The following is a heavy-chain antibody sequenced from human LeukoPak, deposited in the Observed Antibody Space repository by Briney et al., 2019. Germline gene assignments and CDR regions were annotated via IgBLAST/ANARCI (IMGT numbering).Heavy chain of an antibody. D-gene: IGHD6-19*01. CDR2: MNPNSGNT. CDR1: GYTFTSYD. J-gene: IGHJ4*02. CDR3: ARGPYSSGWYSGY. V-gene: IGHV1-8*01. Sequence: GASVRVSCKASGYTFTSYDINWVRQATGQGLEWMGWMNPNSGNTGYAQKFQGRVTMTRNASISTAYMELSSLRSEDTAVYYCARGPYSSGWYSGYWGQGTLVTVSS.